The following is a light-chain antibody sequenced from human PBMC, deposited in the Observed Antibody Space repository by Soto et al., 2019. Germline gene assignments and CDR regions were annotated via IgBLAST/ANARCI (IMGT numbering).Light chain of an antibody. V-gene: IGKV3-15*01. CDR2: GAS. CDR3: QQYNNWPWT. CDR1: QSISDT. Sequence: EIVMTQSPATLSVSPGGRATLSCRASQSISDTLAWCQQKPGQAPRLLIYGASTRAPGFPARFSGSGSGTDFTLTISSLQSEDFAVYYCQQYNNWPWTFGQGTKVEIK. J-gene: IGKJ1*01.